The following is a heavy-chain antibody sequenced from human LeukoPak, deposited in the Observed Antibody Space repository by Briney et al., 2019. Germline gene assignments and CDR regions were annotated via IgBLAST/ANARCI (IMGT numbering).Heavy chain of an antibody. CDR3: ARDSSGSLDY. D-gene: IGHD1-26*01. J-gene: IGHJ4*02. CDR2: ISWNGYST. V-gene: IGHV3-43*01. CDR1: GFTFDDYG. Sequence: GGSLRLSCVGSGFTFDDYGMHWVRQAPGKGLEWVSLISWNGYSTSYGASVEGRFTISRDNNKGALNLQMSSLRTEDTAFYYCARDSSGSLDYWGQGTLVTVSS.